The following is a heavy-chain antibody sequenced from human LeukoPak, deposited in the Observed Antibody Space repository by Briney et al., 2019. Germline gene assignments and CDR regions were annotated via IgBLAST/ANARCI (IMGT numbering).Heavy chain of an antibody. V-gene: IGHV1-18*01. J-gene: IGHJ6*02. CDR3: ARDLQMWTADYYYGMDV. CDR1: GYTFTSYG. Sequence: ASVKVSCKASGYTFTSYGISWVRQAPGQGLEWMGWISAYNGNTNYAQKLQGRVTMTTDTSTSTAYMELSRLRSDDTAVYYCARDLQMWTADYYYGMDVWGQGTTVTVSS. CDR2: ISAYNGNT. D-gene: IGHD2-21*01.